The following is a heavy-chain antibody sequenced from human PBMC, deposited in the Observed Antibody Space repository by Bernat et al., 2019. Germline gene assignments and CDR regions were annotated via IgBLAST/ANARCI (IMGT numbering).Heavy chain of an antibody. J-gene: IGHJ3*02. CDR1: GFTFSSYA. D-gene: IGHD2-2*01. CDR3: ARALGYCSSTSCQLRSDAFDI. Sequence: QVQLVESGGGVVQPGRSLRLSCAASGFTFSSYAMHWVRQAPGKGLEWVAVISYDGSNKYYADSVKGRFTISRDNSKNTLYLQMNSLRAEDTAVYYCARALGYCSSTSCQLRSDAFDIWGQGTMVTVSS. V-gene: IGHV3-30-3*01. CDR2: ISYDGSNK.